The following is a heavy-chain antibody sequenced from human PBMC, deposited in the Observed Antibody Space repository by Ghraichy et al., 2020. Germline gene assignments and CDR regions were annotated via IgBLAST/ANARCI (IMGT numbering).Heavy chain of an antibody. V-gene: IGHV3-7*01. Sequence: GGSLRLSCAASGFTFSNYWMSWLRQAPGKRLEWVANIRQDGSEKYYVDSVKGRFTISRDNAKNSLYLQMNSLRAEDTAVYYCAKVYWGSGFDYWGQGTLVTVSS. CDR1: GFTFSNYW. CDR2: IRQDGSEK. D-gene: IGHD7-27*01. J-gene: IGHJ4*02. CDR3: AKVYWGSGFDY.